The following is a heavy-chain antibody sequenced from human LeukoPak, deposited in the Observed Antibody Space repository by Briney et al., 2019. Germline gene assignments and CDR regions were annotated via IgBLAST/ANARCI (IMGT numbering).Heavy chain of an antibody. V-gene: IGHV1-46*01. CDR3: ARVAAEVVGVPGPIGFGWLRRDYYYMDV. J-gene: IGHJ6*03. Sequence: PGASVKVSCKAFGYTFTGYWMHWVRQAPGEGLEWMGIINPSGGSTSYAQKFQGRVTMTRDMSTSTVYMELSSLRSEDTAVYYCARVAAEVVGVPGPIGFGWLRRDYYYMDVWGKGTTVTVSS. CDR1: GYTFTGYW. D-gene: IGHD2-2*02. CDR2: INPSGGST.